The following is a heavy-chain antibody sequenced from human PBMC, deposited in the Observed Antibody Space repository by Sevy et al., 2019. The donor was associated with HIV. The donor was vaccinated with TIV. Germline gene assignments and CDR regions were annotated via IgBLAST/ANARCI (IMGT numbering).Heavy chain of an antibody. V-gene: IGHV3-23*01. Sequence: GGSLRLSCTSSGLSFNNYALTWVRQAPGKGLEWVSTISHSGDNTNYADSVKGRFIISRDNSENTLYLQMNSLRAEDTALYYCAGRKVGDFWSGSVRGTWAGGPLFDYWGQGTLVTVSS. CDR1: GLSFNNYA. D-gene: IGHD3-3*01. J-gene: IGHJ4*02. CDR2: ISHSGDNT. CDR3: AGRKVGDFWSGSVRGTWAGGPLFDY.